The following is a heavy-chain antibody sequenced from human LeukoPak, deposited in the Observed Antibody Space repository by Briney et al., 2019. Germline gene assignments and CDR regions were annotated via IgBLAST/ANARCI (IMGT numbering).Heavy chain of an antibody. CDR2: ITSSSGHI. V-gene: IGHV3-21*06. CDR1: GFTFNIYS. Sequence: GGSLRLACAASGFTFNIYSMQWVRQAPGKGLEWVASITSSSGHIYYADSVKGRFTTSRDNANNTVYLQMNNLSAEDTAVYYCAREGSATAWYGWGQGTPVTVSS. CDR3: AREGSATAWYG. J-gene: IGHJ4*02. D-gene: IGHD2-15*01.